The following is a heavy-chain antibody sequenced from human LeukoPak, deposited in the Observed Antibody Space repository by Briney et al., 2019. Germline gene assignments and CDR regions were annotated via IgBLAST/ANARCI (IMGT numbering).Heavy chain of an antibody. CDR1: GSSFKDAW. D-gene: IGHD5-12*01. V-gene: IGHV3-15*01. Sequence: PGGSLRLSCAASGSSFKDAWMSWVRQAPGKGLEWVGRIKSTTDGVTTDYAAPVKGRFTISRDDSRNTLYLQLNSLKTEDTALYYCTRIRGYSAYDFNYWGQGTLVTVSS. J-gene: IGHJ4*02. CDR2: IKSTTDGVTT. CDR3: TRIRGYSAYDFNY.